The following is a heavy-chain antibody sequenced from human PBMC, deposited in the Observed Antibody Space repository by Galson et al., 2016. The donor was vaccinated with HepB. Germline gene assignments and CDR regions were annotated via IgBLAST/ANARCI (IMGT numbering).Heavy chain of an antibody. CDR1: GFTFSSYS. CDR2: ISRSSSYI. V-gene: IGHV3-21*01. Sequence: SLRLSCAASGFTFSSYSMNWVRQAPGRGLEWVSSISRSSSYIYHADSVKGRFTISRDNAKNSMYLQMNSLRAEDTAVYYCARGGTDGYNFLDYWGQGTLVTVSS. J-gene: IGHJ4*02. CDR3: ARGGTDGYNFLDY. D-gene: IGHD5-24*01.